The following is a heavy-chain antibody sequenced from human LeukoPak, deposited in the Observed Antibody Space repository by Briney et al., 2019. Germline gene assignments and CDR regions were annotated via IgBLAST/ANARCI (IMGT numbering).Heavy chain of an antibody. CDR2: ISGSGGST. CDR3: AKLFTAMLTTFAST. Sequence: GGTLRLSCVGSGYTFTTYGMSWVRQAPGKGLEWVSAISGSGGSTYYADSVKGRFTISRDNSRHTLSLQMNSLTAEDTAVYYCAKLFTAMLTTFASTWGQGALVTVSS. CDR1: GYTFTTYG. J-gene: IGHJ4*02. D-gene: IGHD5-18*01. V-gene: IGHV3-23*01.